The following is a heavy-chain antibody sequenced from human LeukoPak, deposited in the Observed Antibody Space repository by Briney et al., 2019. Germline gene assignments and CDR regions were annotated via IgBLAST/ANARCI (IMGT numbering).Heavy chain of an antibody. CDR3: ARYDVWGSYRACDY. Sequence: SETLSLTCTVSGGSISSYYWSRIRQPPGKGLEWIGYIHYSGSTHYNPSLKSRVTISVDTSKNQFSLKLSSVTAADTAVYYCARYDVWGSYRACDYWGQGTLVTVSS. CDR1: GGSISSYY. J-gene: IGHJ4*02. CDR2: IHYSGST. V-gene: IGHV4-59*08. D-gene: IGHD3-16*02.